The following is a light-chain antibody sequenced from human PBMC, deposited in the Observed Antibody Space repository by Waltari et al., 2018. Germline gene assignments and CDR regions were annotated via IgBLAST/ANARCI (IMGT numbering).Light chain of an antibody. CDR3: MIWHSTAWV. CDR2: YRSDSDN. Sequence: QAVLTQPASLSASPGASASLTCTLRSGINVGTYRIYWFQQKPGSPPQYLLRYRSDSDNHQGSRVPSRFSGSKDASANAGSLHISGLQSEDEADYYCMIWHSTAWVFGGGTKLTVL. V-gene: IGLV5-45*01. CDR1: SGINVGTYR. J-gene: IGLJ3*02.